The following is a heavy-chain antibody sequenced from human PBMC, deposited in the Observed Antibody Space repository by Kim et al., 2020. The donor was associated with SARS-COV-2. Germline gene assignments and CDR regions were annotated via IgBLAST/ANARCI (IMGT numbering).Heavy chain of an antibody. V-gene: IGHV4-39*01. Sequence: HYTPAHKGRVTLSVDTSKKQCSLRLSSVTAADAAVYYCARHLRNWYFDLWGRGTLVTVSS. CDR3: ARHLRNWYFDL. J-gene: IGHJ2*01.